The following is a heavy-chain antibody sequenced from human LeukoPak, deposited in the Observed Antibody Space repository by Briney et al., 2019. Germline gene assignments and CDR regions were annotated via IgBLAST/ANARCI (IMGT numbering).Heavy chain of an antibody. D-gene: IGHD5-24*01. V-gene: IGHV3-23*01. CDR2: ISGSGDGT. CDR3: AKEGKWLQSHFDY. Sequence: PGGSLRLSCAASGFSFNSYAMSWVRQAPGKGLEWVSGISGSGDGTYYADSVKGRFTISRDNSKNTLYLQMSSLRAEDTAVYYCAKEGKWLQSHFDYWGQGTLVTVSS. J-gene: IGHJ4*02. CDR1: GFSFNSYA.